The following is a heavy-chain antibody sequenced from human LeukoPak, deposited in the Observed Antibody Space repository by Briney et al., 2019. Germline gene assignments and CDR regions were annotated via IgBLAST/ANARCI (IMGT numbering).Heavy chain of an antibody. D-gene: IGHD6-19*01. CDR1: GYTFTDHY. V-gene: IGHV1-2*02. CDR2: INPNSGGT. J-gene: IGHJ4*02. CDR3: ARWLAVGASDY. Sequence: ASVKVSCKASGYTFTDHYVHWVRQAPGQGLEWMGWINPNSGGTNYAQKFQGRVTMTRDTSISTAYMELSRLRSDDTAVYYCARWLAVGASDYWGQGTLVTVSS.